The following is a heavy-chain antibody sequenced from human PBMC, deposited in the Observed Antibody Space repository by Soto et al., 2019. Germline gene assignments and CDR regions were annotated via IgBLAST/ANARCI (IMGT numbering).Heavy chain of an antibody. Sequence: SETLSLTCAVYGGSFSGYYWSWIRQPPGKGLEWIGEINHSGSTNYNPSLKSRVTISVDTSKNQFSLKLSSVTAADTAVYYCVVDMDVWGKGTTVTVSS. D-gene: IGHD2-15*01. J-gene: IGHJ6*03. V-gene: IGHV4-34*01. CDR2: INHSGST. CDR1: GGSFSGYY. CDR3: VVDMDV.